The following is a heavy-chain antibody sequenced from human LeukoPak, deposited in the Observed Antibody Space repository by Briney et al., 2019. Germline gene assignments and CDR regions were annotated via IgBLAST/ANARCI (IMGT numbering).Heavy chain of an antibody. V-gene: IGHV4-30-4*08. CDR1: GGSISSGDYY. D-gene: IGHD2-2*01. J-gene: IGHJ3*02. CDR3: ASGYCSSTSCYQGDAFDI. CDR2: IYYSRST. Sequence: SETLSLTCTVSGGSISSGDYYWSWIRQPPGKGLEWIGYIYYSRSTYYNPSLKSRVTISVDTSKNQFSLKLSSVTAADTAVYYCASGYCSSTSCYQGDAFDIWGQGTMVTVSS.